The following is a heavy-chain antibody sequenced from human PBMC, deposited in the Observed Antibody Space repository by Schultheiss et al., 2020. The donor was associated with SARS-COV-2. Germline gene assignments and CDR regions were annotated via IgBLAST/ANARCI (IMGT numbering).Heavy chain of an antibody. Sequence: GGSLRLSCAASGFTFTTYGMHWVRQAPGKGLEWVTFLSDDGIGKYCADSGKGRITISRDNSKNTLYLQMNSLRAEDTAVYYCARDDYGMDVWGQGTTVTVSS. CDR3: ARDDYGMDV. J-gene: IGHJ6*02. CDR2: LSDDGIGK. CDR1: GFTFTTYG. V-gene: IGHV3-30*19.